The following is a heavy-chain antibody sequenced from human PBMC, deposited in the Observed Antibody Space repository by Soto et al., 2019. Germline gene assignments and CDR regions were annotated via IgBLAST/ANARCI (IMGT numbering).Heavy chain of an antibody. Sequence: SETLSLTCVVSGGTVGSRHWWSFVRQSPGRGLEWIGNVYHTGDTNFNPSLQSRVTFSVDKSNNQFPLRLTSVTAADTAVYFCAREIVTAGGNNYFDPWGPRTLVTVS. CDR2: VYHTGDT. CDR3: AREIVTAGGNNYFDP. V-gene: IGHV4-4*02. CDR1: GGTVGSRHW. D-gene: IGHD2-21*02. J-gene: IGHJ5*02.